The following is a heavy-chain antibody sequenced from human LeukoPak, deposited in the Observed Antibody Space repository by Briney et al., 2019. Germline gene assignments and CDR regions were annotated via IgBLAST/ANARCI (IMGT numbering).Heavy chain of an antibody. J-gene: IGHJ4*02. D-gene: IGHD3-10*01. Sequence: GGSLRLSCAASGFTFSSYEMNWVRQAPGKGLEWVSYISSSGSTIYYADSVKGRFTISRDNSKNSLYLQMNSLRAEDTAVYYCAMTRDMVRGVIPRPRFDYWGQGTLVTVSS. CDR3: AMTRDMVRGVIPRPRFDY. CDR2: ISSSGSTI. CDR1: GFTFSSYE. V-gene: IGHV3-48*03.